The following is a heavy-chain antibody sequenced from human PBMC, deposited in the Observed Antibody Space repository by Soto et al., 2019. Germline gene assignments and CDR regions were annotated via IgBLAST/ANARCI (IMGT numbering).Heavy chain of an antibody. V-gene: IGHV1-46*01. J-gene: IGHJ5*02. CDR1: GYTFTSYY. D-gene: IGHD3-10*01. CDR2: INPSDNST. Sequence: QVQLVQSGDEVKKPGASVKVSCKASGYTFTSYYMHWVRQAPGQGLEWMGVINPSDNSTTYAQKFQGRVTMTRDTSTSTVYMELTSLRSEDTAVYYCARARGWFDPWGQGTLVTVSS. CDR3: ARARGWFDP.